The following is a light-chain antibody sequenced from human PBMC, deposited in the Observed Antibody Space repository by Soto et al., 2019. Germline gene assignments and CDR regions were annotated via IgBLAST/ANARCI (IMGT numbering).Light chain of an antibody. CDR3: SSYTTSRSLV. Sequence: QSALTQPASVSGSPGQSVTISCTGTTRDVGGHDFVSWYRQYPGKAPQLLIYEVTNRPSGVSNRFSGSKSGNTASLTISGLQADDESDYYCSSYTTSRSLVVGGGTKLTVL. CDR1: TRDVGGHDF. CDR2: EVT. J-gene: IGLJ2*01. V-gene: IGLV2-14*01.